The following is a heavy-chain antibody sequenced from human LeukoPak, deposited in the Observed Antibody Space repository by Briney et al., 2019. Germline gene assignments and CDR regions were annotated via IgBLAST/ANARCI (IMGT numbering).Heavy chain of an antibody. Sequence: TGGSLRLSCAASGFTFSGSAMHWVRQASGKGLEWVGRIRSKANSYATAYAASVKGRFTISRDDSKNTAYLQMNGLKTEDTAVYYCARDLRSLDYWGQGTLVTVSS. J-gene: IGHJ4*02. CDR1: GFTFSGSA. D-gene: IGHD4-17*01. V-gene: IGHV3-73*01. CDR3: ARDLRSLDY. CDR2: IRSKANSYAT.